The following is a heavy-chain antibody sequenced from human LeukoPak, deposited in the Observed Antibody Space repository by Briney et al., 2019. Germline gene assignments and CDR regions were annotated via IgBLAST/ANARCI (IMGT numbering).Heavy chain of an antibody. J-gene: IGHJ6*03. D-gene: IGHD3-10*01. V-gene: IGHV1-69*06. CDR2: IIPIFGTA. Sequence: SVKVSCKASGYTFTTYGFSWVRQAPGQGLEWMGGIIPIFGTANYAQKFQGRVTITADKSTSTAYMELSSLRSEDTAVYYCAREAPLSYYGSGSYYRTGYYYYYYMDVWGKGTTVTVSS. CDR1: GYTFTTYG. CDR3: AREAPLSYYGSGSYYRTGYYYYYYMDV.